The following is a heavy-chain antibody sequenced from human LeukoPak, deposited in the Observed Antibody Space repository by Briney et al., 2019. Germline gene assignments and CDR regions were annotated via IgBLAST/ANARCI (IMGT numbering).Heavy chain of an antibody. V-gene: IGHV4-34*01. CDR1: GGSFSGYY. Sequence: SETLSLTCAVYGGSFSGYYWSWIRQPPGKGLEWIGEINHSGSTNYNPSLKSRVTISVDTSKNQFSLKLSSVTAADTAVYHCARGWDVNWNYQGDWFDPWGQGTLVTVSS. D-gene: IGHD1-7*01. CDR2: INHSGST. CDR3: ARGWDVNWNYQGDWFDP. J-gene: IGHJ5*02.